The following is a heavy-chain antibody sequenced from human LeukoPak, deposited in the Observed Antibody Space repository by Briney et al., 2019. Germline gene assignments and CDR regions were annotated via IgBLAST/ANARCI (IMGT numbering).Heavy chain of an antibody. CDR3: ARHGLELLAFDY. J-gene: IGHJ4*02. CDR1: GGSISSSSYY. V-gene: IGHV4-39*01. D-gene: IGHD1-7*01. CDR2: IYYSGST. Sequence: PSETLSLTCTVSGGSISSSSYYWGWIRQPPGKGLEWIGSIYYSGSTYYNPSLKSRVTISVDTSKNQFSLKLSSVTAADTAVYYCARHGLELLAFDYWGQGTLVTVSS.